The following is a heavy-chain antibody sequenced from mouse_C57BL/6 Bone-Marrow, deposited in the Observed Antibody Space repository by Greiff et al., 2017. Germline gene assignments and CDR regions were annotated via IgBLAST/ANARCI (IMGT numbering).Heavy chain of an antibody. CDR2: ISYSGST. V-gene: IGHV3-1*01. J-gene: IGHJ3*01. CDR3: ARGGAMTAQAGCAY. CDR1: GYSITSGYD. D-gene: IGHD3-2*02. Sequence: EVQVVESGPGMVKPSQSLSLTCTVTGYSITSGYDWHWIRHFPGNKLEWMVYISYSGSTNYTPSLKSRISIPHDTSKNHFFLKLNSVTTEDTATYYGARGGAMTAQAGCAYWGQGTLVTVSA.